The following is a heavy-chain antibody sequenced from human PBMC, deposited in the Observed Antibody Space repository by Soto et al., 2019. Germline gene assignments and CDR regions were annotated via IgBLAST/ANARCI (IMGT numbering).Heavy chain of an antibody. CDR2: IHHSGST. CDR3: ARGNGYYDSSGYTYYLDY. V-gene: IGHV4-30-2*01. CDR1: GGSISSGGYS. Sequence: SETLSLTCAVSGGSISSGGYSWSWIRQPPGKGLEWIGYIHHSGSTYYNPSLKSRVTISVDRSKNQFSLKLSSVTAADTAVYYCARGNGYYDSSGYTYYLDYWGQGTLVTVSS. D-gene: IGHD3-22*01. J-gene: IGHJ4*02.